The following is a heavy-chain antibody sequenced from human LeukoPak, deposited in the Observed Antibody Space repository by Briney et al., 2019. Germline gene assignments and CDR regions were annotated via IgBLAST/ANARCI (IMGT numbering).Heavy chain of an antibody. CDR2: ISGSGGST. V-gene: IGHV3-23*01. D-gene: IGHD3-10*01. CDR3: ARSLRVRGVPDYMDV. CDR1: GFTFSSYG. J-gene: IGHJ6*03. Sequence: GGTLRLSCASSGFTFSSYGMSWVRQSPGKGLEWVSVISGSGGSTYYGDSVKGRFTISRDNSKNTLYLQMNNLRADDTAVYYCARSLRVRGVPDYMDVWGKGTTVTVSS.